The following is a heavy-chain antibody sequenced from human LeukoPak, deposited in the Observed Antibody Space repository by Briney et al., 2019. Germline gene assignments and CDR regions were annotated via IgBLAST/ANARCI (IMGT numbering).Heavy chain of an antibody. Sequence: GGSLRLSCAGSGFTFSSYGMIWVRQAPGKGLEWVSGISTSGDYPAYADSVKGRFTISRDNSKNTLYLQMNSLRAEDAAVYFCATRQQVTSGLDVWAKGPRSPSP. CDR2: ISTSGDYP. D-gene: IGHD4-23*01. J-gene: IGHJ6*02. V-gene: IGHV3-23*01. CDR3: ATRQQVTSGLDV. CDR1: GFTFSSYG.